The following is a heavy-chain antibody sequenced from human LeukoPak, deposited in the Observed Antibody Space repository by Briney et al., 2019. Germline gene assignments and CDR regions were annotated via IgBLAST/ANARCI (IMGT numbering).Heavy chain of an antibody. V-gene: IGHV3-7*03. D-gene: IGHD1-14*01. CDR1: GFTFSSYW. CDR2: INQDGSQK. Sequence: GGSLRLSCAASGFTFSSYWMSWVRQTPGKGLEWVAHINQDGSQKSYVDSVEGRFAISRDNAKNSLYLQMNSLRPEDTALYYCVRRPAYKIGNYYYYSMDVWGQGTTVIVSS. CDR3: VRRPAYKIGNYYYYSMDV. J-gene: IGHJ6*02.